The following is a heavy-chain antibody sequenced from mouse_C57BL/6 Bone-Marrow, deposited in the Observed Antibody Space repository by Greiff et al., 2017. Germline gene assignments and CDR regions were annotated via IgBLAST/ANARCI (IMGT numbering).Heavy chain of an antibody. J-gene: IGHJ1*03. CDR1: GYTFTSYA. CDR2: LYPRDGST. CDR3: ARLGLGGSSGDWYCDV. D-gene: IGHD1-1*01. Sequence: VKLMEPGPELVKPGASVKLSCKASGYTFTSYAIHWVKQRPGQGLEWIGWLYPRDGSTKYNAKFKGKATLTVDTSSRTAYMELHSLTSGDAAVYFCARLGLGGSSGDWYCDVGGTGTTVTVSS. V-gene: IGHV1-85*01.